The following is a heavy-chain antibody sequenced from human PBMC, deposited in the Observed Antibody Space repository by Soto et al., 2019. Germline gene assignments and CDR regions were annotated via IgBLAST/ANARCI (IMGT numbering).Heavy chain of an antibody. Sequence: QVQLQESGPGLVKPSETLSLTCTVSGGSISSYYWSWIRQPPGKGLEWIGYIYYSGSTNYNPSLTXXVXIXXDTSKNQFSLKLSSVTAADTAVYYCARHAPGYFDLWGRGTLVTVSS. V-gene: IGHV4-59*08. CDR3: ARHAPGYFDL. CDR2: IYYSGST. J-gene: IGHJ2*01. CDR1: GGSISSYY.